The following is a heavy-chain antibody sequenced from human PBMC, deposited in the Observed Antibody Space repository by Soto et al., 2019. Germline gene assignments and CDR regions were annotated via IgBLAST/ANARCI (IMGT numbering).Heavy chain of an antibody. V-gene: IGHV1-18*01. CDR2: INTYTGDT. CDR1: GYTFIDYG. J-gene: IGHJ4*02. D-gene: IGHD6-19*01. CDR3: AREEGSGWVGGEY. Sequence: QVQLVQSGSEVKKPGASVKVSCKASGYTFIDYGITWVRQAPGQGLEWMGRINTYTGDTNYAQRVQGRVTMTTDTSKSPGYMEARGPRSEDPGVYYWAREEGSGWVGGEYRGQGTPVTLSP.